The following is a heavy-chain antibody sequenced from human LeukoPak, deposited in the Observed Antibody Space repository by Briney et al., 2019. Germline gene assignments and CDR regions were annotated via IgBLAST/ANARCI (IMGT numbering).Heavy chain of an antibody. D-gene: IGHD3-22*01. CDR2: IHYSGST. J-gene: IGHJ1*01. CDR1: GGSFSGYY. CDR3: ARDETVMNDSSGYDEEYFQH. V-gene: IGHV4-59*12. Sequence: PSETLSLTCAVYGGSFSGYYWSWIRQPPGKGLEWIGYIHYSGSTHYNPSLKSRVTISVDTSKNQFSLKLSSVTAADTAVYYCARDETVMNDSSGYDEEYFQHWGQGTLVTVSS.